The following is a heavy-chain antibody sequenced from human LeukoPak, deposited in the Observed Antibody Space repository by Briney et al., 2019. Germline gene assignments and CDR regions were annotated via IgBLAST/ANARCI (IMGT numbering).Heavy chain of an antibody. J-gene: IGHJ4*02. CDR3: ASRCSSTSCYASYFDY. Sequence: SETLSLTCTVSGGSISSSSYYWGWIRQPPGKGLEWIGSIYYSGSTYYNPSLKSRVTISVDTSENQFSLKLSSVTAADTAVYYCASRCSSTSCYASYFDYWGQGTLVTVSP. CDR1: GGSISSSSYY. V-gene: IGHV4-39*07. D-gene: IGHD2-2*01. CDR2: IYYSGST.